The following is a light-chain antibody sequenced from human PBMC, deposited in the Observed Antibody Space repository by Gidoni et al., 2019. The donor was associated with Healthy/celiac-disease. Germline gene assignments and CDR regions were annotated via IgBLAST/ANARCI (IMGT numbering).Light chain of an antibody. CDR3: QSADSSGTGV. Sequence: SYELTQPPSVSVSPGQTARITCSGDALPKQYAYWYQQKPGQAPVLVIYKDSERPSGNPERFSGSSSGTTVTLTISGVQAEDEADYYCQSADSSGTGVFGGGTKLTVL. CDR1: ALPKQY. J-gene: IGLJ3*02. CDR2: KDS. V-gene: IGLV3-25*03.